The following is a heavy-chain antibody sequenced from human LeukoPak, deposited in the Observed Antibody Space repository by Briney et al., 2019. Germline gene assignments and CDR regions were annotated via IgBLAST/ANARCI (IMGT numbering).Heavy chain of an antibody. V-gene: IGHV1-46*01. D-gene: IGHD5-12*01. CDR2: INPSGGST. Sequence: ASVKVSCKASGYTFTSYYMHWVRQAPGQGLEWMGIINPSGGSTSYAQKFQGRVTMTRDMSTSTAYMELSSLRSEDTAVYYCARGPAGATTDYWGQGTLVTVSS. CDR1: GYTFTSYY. J-gene: IGHJ4*02. CDR3: ARGPAGATTDY.